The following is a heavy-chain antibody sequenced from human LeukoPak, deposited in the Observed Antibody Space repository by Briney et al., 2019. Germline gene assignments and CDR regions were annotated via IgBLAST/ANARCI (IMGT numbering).Heavy chain of an antibody. CDR3: ARDHVSGKDDRNFDY. V-gene: IGHV1-2*02. CDR1: GYRFNDYY. CDR2: INPKTGVT. J-gene: IGHJ4*02. Sequence: ASVTVSCKSSGYRFNDYYMLWIRQAPGQGIEWVGWINPKTGVTSYAQKFQGRVTVTTDTSISTLYMELSSLISDDTAVYYCARDHVSGKDDRNFDYWGQGTLVTVSS. D-gene: IGHD3-10*01.